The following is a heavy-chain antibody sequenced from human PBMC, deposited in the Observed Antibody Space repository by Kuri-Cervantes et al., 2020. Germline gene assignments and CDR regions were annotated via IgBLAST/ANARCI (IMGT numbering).Heavy chain of an antibody. CDR2: IYYSGST. Sequence: SETLSLTCTVSGGSLSSNYWSWIRQSPGKGLEWIGYIYYSGSTNYNPSLKSRVTISVDTSKNQFSLKLSSVTAADTAVYYCARVLLYYDILTGYYKSGYFDYWGQGTLVTVSS. J-gene: IGHJ4*02. CDR1: GGSLSSNY. V-gene: IGHV4-59*13. CDR3: ARVLLYYDILTGYYKSGYFDY. D-gene: IGHD3-9*01.